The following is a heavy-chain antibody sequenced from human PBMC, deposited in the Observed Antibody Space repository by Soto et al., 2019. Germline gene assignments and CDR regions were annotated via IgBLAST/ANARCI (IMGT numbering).Heavy chain of an antibody. CDR2: IYPGDSDT. D-gene: IGHD3-9*01. V-gene: IGHV5-51*01. CDR3: ASRSQPPDYDILTGYLTHYYYYYMDV. J-gene: IGHJ6*03. Sequence: PGESLKISCKGSGYSFTSYWIGWVRQMPGKGLEWMGIIYPGDSDTRYSPSFQGQVTISADKSISTAYLQWSSLKASDTAMYYCASRSQPPDYDILTGYLTHYYYYYMDVWGKGTTVTVSS. CDR1: GYSFTSYW.